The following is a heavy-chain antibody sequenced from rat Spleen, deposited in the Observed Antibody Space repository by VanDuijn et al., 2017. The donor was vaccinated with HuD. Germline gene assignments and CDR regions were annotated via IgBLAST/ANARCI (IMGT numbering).Heavy chain of an antibody. Sequence: EVQLVEAGGGLVQPGRSLKLSCAASGFTFSNYYMAWVRQAPTKGLEWVAYINTGGGNTYYRDSVRGRFTISRNNAKSTLYLQMDSLSSEDTATYYCTTANNGGFSELYYFHYWGQGVMVTVSS. CDR1: GFTFSNYY. D-gene: IGHD1-11*01. CDR2: INTGGGNT. J-gene: IGHJ2*01. CDR3: TTANNGGFSELYYFHY. V-gene: IGHV5-27*01.